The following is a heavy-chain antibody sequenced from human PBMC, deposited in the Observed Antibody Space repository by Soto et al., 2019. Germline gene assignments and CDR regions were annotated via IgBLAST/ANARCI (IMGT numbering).Heavy chain of an antibody. CDR3: VCGDHRGY. CDR2: IGWSGSDM. J-gene: IGHJ4*02. D-gene: IGHD4-17*01. Sequence: EVQLVESGGGLVKPGGSLRLSCAASGFAFNTYTMNWVRQAPGKGLEWVSSIGWSGSDMYYADSVKGRFTISRDNAENSLYLQMNSLRAEDRAVYYGVCGDHRGYWGQGTLVTVSS. CDR1: GFAFNTYT. V-gene: IGHV3-21*01.